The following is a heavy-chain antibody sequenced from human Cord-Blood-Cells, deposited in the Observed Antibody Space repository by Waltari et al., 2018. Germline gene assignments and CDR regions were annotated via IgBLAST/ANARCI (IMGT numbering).Heavy chain of an antibody. CDR3: ANQYSSSSYFDY. J-gene: IGHJ4*02. Sequence: EVQLLESGGGLVQPGGSLIPSCEASGFPFCRYAMSWVRQAPGKGLEWFSSISGSGGSTYYADSVKGRFTISRDNSKNTLYLQMNSLRAEDTAVYYCANQYSSSSYFDYWGQGTLVTVSS. V-gene: IGHV3-23*01. CDR1: GFPFCRYA. D-gene: IGHD6-6*01. CDR2: ISGSGGST.